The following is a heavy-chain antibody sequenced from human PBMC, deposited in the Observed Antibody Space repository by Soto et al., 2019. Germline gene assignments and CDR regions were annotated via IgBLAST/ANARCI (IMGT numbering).Heavy chain of an antibody. V-gene: IGHV1-69*13. J-gene: IGHJ4*02. CDR3: ARDLLRLDTAMVYYFDY. CDR2: IISIFGTA. CDR1: GGTFSSYA. D-gene: IGHD5-18*01. Sequence: SVKVSCKASGGTFSSYAISWVRQAPGQGLEWMGGIISIFGTANYAQKFQGRVTITADESTITAYMELSSLRSEVLAVYYCARDLLRLDTAMVYYFDYWGQGPLVTVSS.